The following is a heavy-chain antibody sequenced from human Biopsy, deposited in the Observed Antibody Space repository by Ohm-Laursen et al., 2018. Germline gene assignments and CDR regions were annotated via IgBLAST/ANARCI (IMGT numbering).Heavy chain of an antibody. V-gene: IGHV4-61*01. Sequence: SDTLSLTCTVSDASAGSGRYYWTWIRQPPRKPLEWIGYFYSSGTTRYNPSLESRLSISMDTSKNVVSLRLTSMTAADMAVYFCARAPADQYAARNYYSSHAFDMWGQGTKVTVSS. CDR2: FYSSGTT. D-gene: IGHD3-10*01. CDR1: DASAGSGRYY. CDR3: ARAPADQYAARNYYSSHAFDM. J-gene: IGHJ3*02.